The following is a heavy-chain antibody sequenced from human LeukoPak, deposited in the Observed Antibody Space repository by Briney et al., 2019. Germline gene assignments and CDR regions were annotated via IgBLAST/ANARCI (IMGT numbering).Heavy chain of an antibody. J-gene: IGHJ4*02. Sequence: GGSLRLSCAASGFTFRDYSINWVRQAPGKGLEWVSSINPTSTSIYYADAVKGRFTISRDNAKSSLYLQMNSLRAEDTALYHCVRSRRNSDRNGYYSYYNFWGQGVLVTVSS. D-gene: IGHD3-22*01. CDR1: GFTFRDYS. CDR2: INPTSTSI. CDR3: VRSRRNSDRNGYYSYYNF. V-gene: IGHV3-21*01.